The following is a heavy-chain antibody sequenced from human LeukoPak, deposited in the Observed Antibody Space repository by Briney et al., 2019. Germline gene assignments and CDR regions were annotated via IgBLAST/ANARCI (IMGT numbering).Heavy chain of an antibody. J-gene: IGHJ6*02. Sequence: GGSLRLSWAASGFTFSRFGMHWVRQAPGTGLEWVAVIWYDGGNKYYADSVKGRFTISRDNPKNTVYLEMNSLRVEDTAVYYCARWDYSAAARRSGDYSMDVWGQGTTVTVSS. CDR2: IWYDGGNK. D-gene: IGHD3-3*01. CDR1: GFTFSRFG. V-gene: IGHV3-33*01. CDR3: ARWDYSAAARRSGDYSMDV.